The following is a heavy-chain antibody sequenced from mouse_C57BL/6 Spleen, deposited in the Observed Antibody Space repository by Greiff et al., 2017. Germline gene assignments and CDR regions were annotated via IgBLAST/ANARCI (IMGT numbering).Heavy chain of an antibody. J-gene: IGHJ4*01. Sequence: EVQLVESGGGLVKPGGSLKLSCAASGFTFSSYTMSWVRQTPEKRLEWVATISGGGGNTYYPDSVKGRFTISRDNTKNTLYLQMSSLRSEDTALYYCARQNDYYGSSYEDYYAMDYWGQGTSVTVSS. CDR3: ARQNDYYGSSYEDYYAMDY. V-gene: IGHV5-9*01. CDR1: GFTFSSYT. D-gene: IGHD1-1*01. CDR2: ISGGGGNT.